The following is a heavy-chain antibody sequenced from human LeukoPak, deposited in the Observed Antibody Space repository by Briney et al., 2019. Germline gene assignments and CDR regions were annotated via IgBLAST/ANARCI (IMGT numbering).Heavy chain of an antibody. CDR1: GFTFSSHA. CDR2: ISGSGGST. D-gene: IGHD3-10*01. Sequence: GGSLRLSCAASGFTFSSHAMSWVRQAPGKGLEWVSAISGSGGSTYYADSVKGRFTISRDNSKNTLYLQMNSLRAEDTAVYYCAKGKYYYGSGSYPSAYYFDYWGQRTLVTVSS. CDR3: AKGKYYYGSGSYPSAYYFDY. J-gene: IGHJ4*02. V-gene: IGHV3-23*01.